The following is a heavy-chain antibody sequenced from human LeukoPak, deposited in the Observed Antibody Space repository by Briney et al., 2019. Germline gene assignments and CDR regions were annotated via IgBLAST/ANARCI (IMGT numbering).Heavy chain of an antibody. V-gene: IGHV3-21*01. J-gene: IGHJ4*02. CDR1: GFTFSKST. CDR3: ARAILTVSGTALFYLDF. Sequence: GGSLRVSCAASGFTFSKSTMNWVRRAPGKGLEWVASISSQENYVYYADSMKGRFTISRDNANDSLNLQLDSLRAEDTAVYYCARAILTVSGTALFYLDFWGQGTLVTVSP. D-gene: IGHD6-19*01. CDR2: ISSQENYV.